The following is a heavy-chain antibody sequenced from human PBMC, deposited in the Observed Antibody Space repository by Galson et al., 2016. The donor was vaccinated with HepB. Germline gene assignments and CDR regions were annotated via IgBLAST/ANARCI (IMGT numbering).Heavy chain of an antibody. CDR3: ARLYGDYEYYFYYYGMYV. V-gene: IGHV4-39*01. D-gene: IGHD4-17*01. Sequence: TLSLTCTASGDSISSSRYYWGWIRQPPGKGLAWIGSIYYSGTTYYNPSLKSRVTISVDTSKNQFSLKLSSVTAADTAVYYCARLYGDYEYYFYYYGMYVWGQGTTVTVSS. CDR2: IYYSGTT. J-gene: IGHJ6*02. CDR1: GDSISSSRYY.